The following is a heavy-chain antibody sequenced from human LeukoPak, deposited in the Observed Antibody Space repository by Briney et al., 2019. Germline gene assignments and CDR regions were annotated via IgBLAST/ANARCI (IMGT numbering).Heavy chain of an antibody. CDR2: ISAYNGNT. D-gene: IGHD2-15*01. CDR3: ARDGYYCSGGSCYNWFDP. CDR1: GYTFTNYG. V-gene: IGHV1-18*01. J-gene: IGHJ5*02. Sequence: ASVKVSCKASGYTFTNYGISWVRQAPGQGLEWMGWISAYNGNTNYAQKLQGRVTMTTDTSTSTAYMELRSLRSDDTAVYYCARDGYYCSGGSCYNWFDPWGQGTLVTVSS.